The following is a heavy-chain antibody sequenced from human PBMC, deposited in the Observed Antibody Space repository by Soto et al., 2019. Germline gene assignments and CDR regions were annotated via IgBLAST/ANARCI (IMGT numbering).Heavy chain of an antibody. CDR1: GGSFSGYY. Sequence: SETLSLTCAVYGGSFSGYYWSWIRQPPGKGLEWIGEINHSGSTNYNPSLKSRVTISVDTSKNQFSLKLSSVTAADTAVYYCARNIVATTQSDYWGQGTRVTVSS. V-gene: IGHV4-34*01. J-gene: IGHJ4*02. CDR2: INHSGST. D-gene: IGHD5-12*01. CDR3: ARNIVATTQSDY.